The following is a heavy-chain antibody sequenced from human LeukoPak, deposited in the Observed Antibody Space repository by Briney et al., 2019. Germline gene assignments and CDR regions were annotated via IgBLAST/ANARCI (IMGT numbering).Heavy chain of an antibody. CDR1: SYTFTSYG. D-gene: IGHD3-3*01. J-gene: IGHJ5*02. CDR3: ARDELRIGTTIFGVVRFNWFDP. CDR2: ISAYNGNT. Sequence: GASVKVSCKASSYTFTSYGISWVRQAPGQGLEWMGWISAYNGNTNCAQKLQGRVTMTTDTSTSTAYMELRSLRSDDTAVYYCARDELRIGTTIFGVVRFNWFDPWGQGTLVTVSS. V-gene: IGHV1-18*01.